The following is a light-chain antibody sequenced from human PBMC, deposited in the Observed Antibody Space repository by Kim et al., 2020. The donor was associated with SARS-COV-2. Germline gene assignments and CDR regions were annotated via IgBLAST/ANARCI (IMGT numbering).Light chain of an antibody. J-gene: IGKJ1*01. CDR3: QQYNNWPPWT. CDR1: QSFLSN. CDR2: GAS. V-gene: IGKV3-15*01. Sequence: PGDRATLSCRARQSFLSNLAWYQQKPGQDPTRLIYGASTRATGIPSRLSGSGSGTEFTLTISSLQSEDFAVDYCQQYNNWPPWTFGQGTKVDIK.